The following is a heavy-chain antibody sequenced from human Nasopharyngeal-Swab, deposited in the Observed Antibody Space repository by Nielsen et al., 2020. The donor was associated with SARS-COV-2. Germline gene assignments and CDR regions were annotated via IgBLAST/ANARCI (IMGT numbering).Heavy chain of an antibody. D-gene: IGHD6-13*01. CDR3: AKDEAARFYYYYMDV. Sequence: WIRQPPGKGLEWVAVISYDGSNKYYADSVKGRFTISRDNSKNTLYLQMNSLRAEDTVVYYCAKDEAARFYYYYMDVWGKGTTVTVSS. CDR2: ISYDGSNK. V-gene: IGHV3-30*18. J-gene: IGHJ6*03.